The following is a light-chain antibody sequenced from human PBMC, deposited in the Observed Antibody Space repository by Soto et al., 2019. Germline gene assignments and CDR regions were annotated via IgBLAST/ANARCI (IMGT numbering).Light chain of an antibody. J-gene: IGKJ5*01. Sequence: IQMTHSPSTLSATAGDRATISFRASQGISNYLAWYQLKPGKAPKLLMNAASSLQSGVPSRFSGSGSGTEFTLTISSLQPEDFATYYCQQFNSYPITFGQGTRLEIK. CDR1: QGISNY. V-gene: IGKV1-9*01. CDR2: AAS. CDR3: QQFNSYPIT.